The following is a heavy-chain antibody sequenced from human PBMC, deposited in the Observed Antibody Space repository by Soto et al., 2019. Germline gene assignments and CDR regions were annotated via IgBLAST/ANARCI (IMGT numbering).Heavy chain of an antibody. J-gene: IGHJ1*01. CDR1: GFTFSNAW. CDR3: TTDYYDSSEAPYFQH. Sequence: GGSLRLSCAASGFTFSNAWMNWVRQAPGKGLEWVGRIKSKTDGGTTDYAAPVKGRFTISRDDSKNTLYLQMNSLKTEDTAVYYCTTDYYDSSEAPYFQHWGQGTLVTVSS. V-gene: IGHV3-15*07. CDR2: IKSKTDGGTT. D-gene: IGHD3-22*01.